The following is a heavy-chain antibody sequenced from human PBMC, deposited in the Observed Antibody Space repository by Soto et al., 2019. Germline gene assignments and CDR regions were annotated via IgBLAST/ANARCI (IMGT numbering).Heavy chain of an antibody. Sequence: SETLSLTCAVYGGSFSGYYWSWIRQPPGKGLEWIGEINHSGSTNYNPSLKSRVTISVDTSKNQFSLKLSSVTAADTAVYYCAKHDNYYDSSGYFDYWGQGTLVTVSS. CDR1: GGSFSGYY. CDR3: AKHDNYYDSSGYFDY. CDR2: INHSGST. J-gene: IGHJ4*02. D-gene: IGHD3-22*01. V-gene: IGHV4-34*01.